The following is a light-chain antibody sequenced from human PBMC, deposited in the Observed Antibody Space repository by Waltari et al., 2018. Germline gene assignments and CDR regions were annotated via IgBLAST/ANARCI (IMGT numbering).Light chain of an antibody. V-gene: IGLV2-14*01. Sequence: QSALTQPASVSGSPGTSITLSCPGTNSDVGAYYFVSRYQQHPGKAPHLIIPEVSNRPSGISNRFSASKSGNTASLTISGLQAEDEADYYCSSYTTGSAPGVFGTGTRVTVL. J-gene: IGLJ1*01. CDR3: SSYTTGSAPGV. CDR1: NSDVGAYYF. CDR2: EVS.